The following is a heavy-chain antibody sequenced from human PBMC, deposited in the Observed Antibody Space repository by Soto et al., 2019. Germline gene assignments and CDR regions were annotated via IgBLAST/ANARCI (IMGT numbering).Heavy chain of an antibody. CDR3: ARQTRYPAPLTDFDD. D-gene: IGHD1-1*01. V-gene: IGHV5-51*01. J-gene: IGHJ4*02. Sequence: GESLKISCKGSGYSFTSYWIGWVRQMPGKGLEWMGIIYPGDSDTRYSPSFQGQVTISADKSISTAYLQWSSLKASDTAMYYCARQTRYPAPLTDFDDWGQGTLVTVSS. CDR2: IYPGDSDT. CDR1: GYSFTSYW.